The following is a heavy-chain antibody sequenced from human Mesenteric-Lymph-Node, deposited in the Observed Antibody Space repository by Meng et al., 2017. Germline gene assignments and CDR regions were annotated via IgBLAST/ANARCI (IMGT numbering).Heavy chain of an antibody. CDR1: GFTFSSYE. V-gene: IGHV3-23*01. J-gene: IGHJ4*02. CDR2: ISPDGSGT. Sequence: GESLKISCAASGFTFSSYEMNWVRQAPGKGLESVSAISPDGSGTYYADSVKGRFTISRDNSKNTLYLQMNSLRSADTAVYYCAKDRGVGELTDFAYWGQGELVNVSS. D-gene: IGHD3-10*01. CDR3: AKDRGVGELTDFAY.